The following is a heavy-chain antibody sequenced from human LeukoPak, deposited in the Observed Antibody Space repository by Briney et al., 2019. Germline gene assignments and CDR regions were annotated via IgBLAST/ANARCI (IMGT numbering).Heavy chain of an antibody. CDR1: GFTFNTYS. CDR2: IKQDGSET. J-gene: IGHJ4*02. V-gene: IGHV3-7*01. CDR3: ARELTTQTKASCSGGNCLGYFDY. D-gene: IGHD2-15*01. Sequence: GGSLRLSRAASGFTFNTYSMTWVRQAPGKRLEWVSNIKQDGSETYYADSVKGRFTISRDNAKNSLYLQMDSLRPEDRAVYYGARELTTQTKASCSGGNCLGYFDYCGQGGLVTVSS.